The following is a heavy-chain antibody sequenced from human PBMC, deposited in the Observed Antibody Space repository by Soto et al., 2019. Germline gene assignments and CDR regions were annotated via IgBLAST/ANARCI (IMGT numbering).Heavy chain of an antibody. J-gene: IGHJ6*02. CDR2: ISGSGGST. D-gene: IGHD3-22*01. V-gene: IGHV3-23*01. Sequence: GGSLRLSCAASGFTFSSYAMSWVRQAPGKGLEWVSAISGSGGSTYYADSVKGRFTISRDNSKNTLYLQMISLRAEDTAVYYCAKANDYYDSSGYYYYYGMDVWGQGTTVTVSS. CDR1: GFTFSSYA. CDR3: AKANDYYDSSGYYYYYGMDV.